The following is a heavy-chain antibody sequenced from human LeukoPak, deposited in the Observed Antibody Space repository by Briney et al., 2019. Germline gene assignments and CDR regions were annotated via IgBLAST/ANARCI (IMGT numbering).Heavy chain of an antibody. Sequence: GASVKVSCKASGYTFTSYGISWVRQAPGQGLEWMGWISAYNGNTNYAQKLQGRVTMTTDTSTSTAYMELRSLRSDDTAVYYCARDRKITMIVVEPLMDVWGKGTTVTVSS. CDR1: GYTFTSYG. CDR2: ISAYNGNT. V-gene: IGHV1-18*01. CDR3: ARDRKITMIVVEPLMDV. D-gene: IGHD3-22*01. J-gene: IGHJ6*03.